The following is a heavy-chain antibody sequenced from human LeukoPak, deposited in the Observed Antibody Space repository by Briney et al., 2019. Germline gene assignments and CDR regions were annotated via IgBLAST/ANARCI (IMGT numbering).Heavy chain of an antibody. D-gene: IGHD1-14*01. Sequence: PGGSLRLSCAASGFTFSSYAMSWVRQAPGKGLEWVSAISGSGGSTYYADSVKGRFTISRDNSKNTLYLQMNSLRAEDTAVYYCARDSMGPGAFDIWGQGTMVTVSS. CDR3: ARDSMGPGAFDI. J-gene: IGHJ3*02. V-gene: IGHV3-23*01. CDR1: GFTFSSYA. CDR2: ISGSGGST.